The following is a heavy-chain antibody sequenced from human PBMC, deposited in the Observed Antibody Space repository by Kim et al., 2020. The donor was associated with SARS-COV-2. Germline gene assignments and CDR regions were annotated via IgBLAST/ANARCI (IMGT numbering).Heavy chain of an antibody. CDR3: ASRRSSSWYHYGMDV. J-gene: IGHJ6*02. Sequence: SETLSLTCAVYGGSFSGYYWSWIRQPPGKGLEWIGEINHSGSTNYNPSLKSRVTISVDTSKNQFSLKLSSVTAADTAVYYCASRRSSSWYHYGMDVWGQGTTVTVSS. D-gene: IGHD6-13*01. CDR1: GGSFSGYY. V-gene: IGHV4-34*01. CDR2: INHSGST.